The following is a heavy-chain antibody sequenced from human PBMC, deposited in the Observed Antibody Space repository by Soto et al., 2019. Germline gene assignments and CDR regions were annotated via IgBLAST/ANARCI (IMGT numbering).Heavy chain of an antibody. Sequence: ASVKVSCKASGGTFSSYAISWVRQAPGQGLEWMGGIIPIFGTANYAQKFQGRVTITADKSTSTAYMELSSLRSEDTAVYYCARVPVVVVPAAIRGFYYYGMDVWGQGTTVTVSS. CDR3: ARVPVVVVPAAIRGFYYYGMDV. CDR1: GGTFSSYA. CDR2: IIPIFGTA. V-gene: IGHV1-69*06. D-gene: IGHD2-2*02. J-gene: IGHJ6*02.